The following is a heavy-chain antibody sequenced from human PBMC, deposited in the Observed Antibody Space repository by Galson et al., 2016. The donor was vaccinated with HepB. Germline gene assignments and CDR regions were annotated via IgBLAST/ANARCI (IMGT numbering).Heavy chain of an antibody. Sequence: SLRLSCAASGFTFSNYWMTWVRQATGKGLEWVANINKDGSEKYYVGSVAGRFTISRDNAKNSLYLQMNSLRAEDTAVYYCARGSLYYYYNMDVWGQGTTVTVSS. CDR1: GFTFSNYW. CDR2: INKDGSEK. V-gene: IGHV3-7*03. D-gene: IGHD3-10*01. CDR3: ARGSLYYYYNMDV. J-gene: IGHJ6*02.